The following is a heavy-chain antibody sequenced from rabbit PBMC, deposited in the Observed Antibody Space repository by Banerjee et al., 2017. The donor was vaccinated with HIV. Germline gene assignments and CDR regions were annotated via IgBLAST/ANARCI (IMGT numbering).Heavy chain of an antibody. J-gene: IGHJ3*01. V-gene: IGHV1S43*01. CDR2: IDPVFGST. CDR3: ARGGTHDNTYVGSLYL. D-gene: IGHD3-3*01. Sequence: QEQLVESGGGLVQPGGTLTLTCKASGIDFSSYYYMSWVRQAPGKGLEWIGYIDPVFGSTYYASWVNGRFTISSHNAQNTLYLQLNSLTAADTATYFCARGGTHDNTYVGSLYLWGQGTLVTVS. CDR1: GIDFSSYYY.